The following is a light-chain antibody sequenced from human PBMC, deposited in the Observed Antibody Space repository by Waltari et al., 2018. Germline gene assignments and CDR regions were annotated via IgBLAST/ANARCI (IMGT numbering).Light chain of an antibody. Sequence: EKVMTQSPATLSVSPGERATLSCRASQNVNNNLPWYRQKPGQAPRLLIYDASTRATDIPARFSGGGSGTEFTLSISSLQSEDFAVYYCQQYDNWPLTFGQGTKLEIK. CDR1: QNVNNN. CDR3: QQYDNWPLT. CDR2: DAS. J-gene: IGKJ2*01. V-gene: IGKV3-15*01.